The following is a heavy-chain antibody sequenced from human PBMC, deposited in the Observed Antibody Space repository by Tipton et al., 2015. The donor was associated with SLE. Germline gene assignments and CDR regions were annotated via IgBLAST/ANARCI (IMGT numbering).Heavy chain of an antibody. CDR3: ASTYGLGTYDY. Sequence: SLRLSCAVSGFTFSSYEMNWVRQAPGKGLEWVSYISSSGSTIYYADSVKGRFTISRDNAKNSLYLQMNSLRAEDTAVYYCASTYGLGTYDYWGQGTLVTVSS. J-gene: IGHJ4*02. CDR1: GFTFSSYE. D-gene: IGHD3-10*01. CDR2: ISSSGSTI. V-gene: IGHV3-48*03.